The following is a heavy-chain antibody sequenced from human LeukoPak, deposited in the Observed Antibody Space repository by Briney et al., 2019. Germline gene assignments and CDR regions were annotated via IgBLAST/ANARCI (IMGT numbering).Heavy chain of an antibody. CDR1: GFTFENYW. V-gene: IGHV3-7*01. CDR2: IKQDGSVQ. Sequence: GGFLRLSCAASGFTFENYWMSWVRQAPGKGPEWVAHIKQDGSVQHYLDSVKGRFTISRDNAKNSVILHMNSLRVEDTAVYYCARWVGVTDVWGQGTLVTVSS. CDR3: ARWVGVTDV. D-gene: IGHD1-26*01. J-gene: IGHJ4*02.